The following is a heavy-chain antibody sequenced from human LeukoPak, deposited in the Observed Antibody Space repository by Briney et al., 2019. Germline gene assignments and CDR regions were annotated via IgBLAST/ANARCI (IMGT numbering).Heavy chain of an antibody. CDR1: VGSISTYY. V-gene: IGHV4-59*01. J-gene: IGHJ4*02. Sequence: SETLSLTCTVSVGSISTYYWSWLRQPPGKGLEWIGYIYYSGSTNYYPSLKSRVTISVDTSKNQFSLNLSSVTAADTAVYYCARSERYNSGWYFYFDYWGQGTLVTVSS. CDR2: IYYSGST. D-gene: IGHD6-19*01. CDR3: ARSERYNSGWYFYFDY.